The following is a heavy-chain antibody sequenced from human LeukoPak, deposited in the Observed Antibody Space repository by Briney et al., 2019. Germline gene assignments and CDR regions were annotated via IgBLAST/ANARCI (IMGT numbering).Heavy chain of an antibody. J-gene: IGHJ4*02. V-gene: IGHV3-23*01. D-gene: IGHD1-26*01. CDR3: AKDSGSYPGAADY. CDR1: GFTFSSYA. Sequence: GGSLRLSCAASGFTFSSYAMSWVRQAPGKGLEGVSAISGSGGSTYYADSVKGRFTISRDNSKNTLYLQVNSLRAEDTAVYYCAKDSGSYPGAADYWGQGTLVTVSS. CDR2: ISGSGGST.